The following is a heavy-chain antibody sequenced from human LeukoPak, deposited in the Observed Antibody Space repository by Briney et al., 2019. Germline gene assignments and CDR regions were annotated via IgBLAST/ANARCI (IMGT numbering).Heavy chain of an antibody. CDR1: GFTFSSYA. V-gene: IGHV3-23*01. J-gene: IGHJ4*02. CDR2: ISGSGGST. CDR3: AKITSTMIVVVITGDYFDY. Sequence: PGGSLRLSCAASGFTFSSYAMSWVRQAPGKGLEWVSAISGSGGSTYYADSVKGRFTISRDNSKNTLYLQMNSQRAEDTAVYYCAKITSTMIVVVITGDYFDYWGQGTLVTVSS. D-gene: IGHD3-22*01.